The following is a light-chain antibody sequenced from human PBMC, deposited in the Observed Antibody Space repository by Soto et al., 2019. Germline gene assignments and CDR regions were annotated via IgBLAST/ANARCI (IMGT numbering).Light chain of an antibody. Sequence: EIVMTQSPATLSVSPGERAALSCRASQSVSGNLAWYQQKPGQAPRLLIYGASNRATAIPARFSGSGPGTEFTLTISSLQSEDFAIYYCQQYNNWPPWTFGQGTKVEI. CDR3: QQYNNWPPWT. J-gene: IGKJ1*01. CDR1: QSVSGN. CDR2: GAS. V-gene: IGKV3D-15*01.